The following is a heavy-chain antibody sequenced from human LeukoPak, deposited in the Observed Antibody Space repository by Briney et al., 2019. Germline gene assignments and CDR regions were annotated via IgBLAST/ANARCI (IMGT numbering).Heavy chain of an antibody. CDR1: FTTGYF. D-gene: IGHD3-22*01. V-gene: IGHV1-2*02. CDR2: INPKRGDT. CDR3: ARDGHRRYHYDSSGREDAFDI. J-gene: IGHJ3*02. Sequence: ASVKVSCPFTTGYFIHWVRQAPGQGLEWMGWINPKRGDTNYAQKFQGRVTMTRDTSISTVYMEMSRLRSDDTAIYYCARDGHRRYHYDSSGREDAFDIWGQGTMVTVSS.